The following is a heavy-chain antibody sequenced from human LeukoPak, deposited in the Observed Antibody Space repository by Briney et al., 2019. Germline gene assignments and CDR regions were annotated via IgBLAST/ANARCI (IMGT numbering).Heavy chain of an antibody. CDR1: GFTFSSYG. Sequence: GGSLRLSCAASGFTFSSYGMHWVRQAPGKGLEWVAFIRYDGSNKYYADSVKGRFTISRDNSKNTLYLQTNSLRAEDTAVYYCAKDTFWSGYSSKGWFDPWGQGTLVTVSS. CDR3: AKDTFWSGYSSKGWFDP. CDR2: IRYDGSNK. J-gene: IGHJ5*02. D-gene: IGHD3-3*01. V-gene: IGHV3-30*02.